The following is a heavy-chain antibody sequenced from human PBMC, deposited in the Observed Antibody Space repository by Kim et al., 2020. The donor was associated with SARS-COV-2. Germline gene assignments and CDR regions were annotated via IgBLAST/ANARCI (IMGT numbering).Heavy chain of an antibody. D-gene: IGHD3-9*01. CDR3: ARAQRYYDILTGYRSGYGMDV. V-gene: IGHV7-4-1*02. CDR2: INTNTGNP. J-gene: IGHJ6*02. CDR1: GYTFTSYA. Sequence: ASVKVSCKASGYTFTSYAMNWVRQAPGQGLEWMGWINTNTGNPTYAQGFTGRFVFSLDTSVSTAYLQISSLKDEDTAVYYCARAQRYYDILTGYRSGYGMDVWGQGTTVTVS.